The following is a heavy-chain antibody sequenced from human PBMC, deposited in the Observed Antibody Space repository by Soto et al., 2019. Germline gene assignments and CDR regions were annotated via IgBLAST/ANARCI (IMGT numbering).Heavy chain of an antibody. CDR2: ITDSGTGT. Sequence: EVHLLESGGGLVQPVESLRLSCGASGFTFSSCVMSWVRQAPGKGLEWVSGITDSGTGTYYADSVKGRFTISRDNSKNTMYLQMNNLRAEDTGVYYCAKGLINGRWYAADWGQGTLVTVSS. D-gene: IGHD6-13*01. CDR3: AKGLINGRWYAAD. CDR1: GFTFSSCV. J-gene: IGHJ4*02. V-gene: IGHV3-23*01.